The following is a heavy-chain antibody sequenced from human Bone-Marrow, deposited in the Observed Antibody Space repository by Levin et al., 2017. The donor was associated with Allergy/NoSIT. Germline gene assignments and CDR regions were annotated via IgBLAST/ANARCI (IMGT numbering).Heavy chain of an antibody. Sequence: SETLSLTCTVSGGSISSYYWSWIRQPPGKGLEWIGYIYYSGSTNYNPSLKSRVTISVDTSKNQFSLKLSSVTAADTAVYYCARARGGDYVDALDFRPRYFDLWGRGTLVTVSS. V-gene: IGHV4-59*01. CDR1: GGSISSYY. J-gene: IGHJ2*01. CDR2: IYYSGST. CDR3: ARARGGDYVDALDFRPRYFDL. D-gene: IGHD4-17*01.